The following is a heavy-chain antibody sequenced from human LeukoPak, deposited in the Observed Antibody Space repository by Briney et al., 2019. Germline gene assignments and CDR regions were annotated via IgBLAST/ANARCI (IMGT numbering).Heavy chain of an antibody. CDR3: GSSYTSSWPEIDY. Sequence: GGSLRLSCAASGLTVSGHYMSWVRQAPGKGLEWVSVIYSGAGTHYADSVKGRFTISGDNSKNTLYLQMNSLRAEDTAVYYCGSSYTSSWPEIDYWGQGTLVTVSS. CDR1: GLTVSGHY. V-gene: IGHV3-66*01. D-gene: IGHD6-13*01. J-gene: IGHJ4*02. CDR2: IYSGAGT.